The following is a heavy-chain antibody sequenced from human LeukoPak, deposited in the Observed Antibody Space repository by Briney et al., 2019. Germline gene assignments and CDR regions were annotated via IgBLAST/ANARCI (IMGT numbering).Heavy chain of an antibody. D-gene: IGHD3-16*02. CDR2: MLYSGST. J-gene: IGHJ4*02. V-gene: IGHV4-59*08. CDR3: ARSDIWGSYRFLDY. CDR1: GGSINYYY. Sequence: SSETLSLTCTVSGGSINYYYWSWIQQSPGKGLEWIGYMLYSGSTNQNPSLRSRVTISVDTSKNQVSLKLSSVTAADTAVYYCARSDIWGSYRFLDYWGQGALVTVSS.